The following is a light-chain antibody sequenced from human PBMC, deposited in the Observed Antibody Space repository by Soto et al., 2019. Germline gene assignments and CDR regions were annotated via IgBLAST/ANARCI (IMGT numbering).Light chain of an antibody. J-gene: IGKJ1*01. Sequence: TQMTPTPSSLSAPIGDRVTITCRASQGIRTYLAWYQQKPGKVPRLLIYAASTLQSGVPSRFSGSGSGTDFTLTISSLQPEDVATYYCQKYNSAPWTVGQGTKVDI. V-gene: IGKV1-27*01. CDR1: QGIRTY. CDR3: QKYNSAPWT. CDR2: AAS.